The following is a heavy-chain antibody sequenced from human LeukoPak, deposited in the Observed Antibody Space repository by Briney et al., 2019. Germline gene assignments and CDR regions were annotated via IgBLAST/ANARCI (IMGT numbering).Heavy chain of an antibody. CDR1: GGSFSGHY. J-gene: IGHJ3*02. V-gene: IGHV4-34*01. Sequence: PSETLSLTCAVYGGSFSGHYWSWIRQPPGKGLEWIGEINHSGSTNYNPSLKSRVTISVDTSKNQFSLKLSSVTAADTAVYYCARENSGDAFDMWGQGTMVTVSS. CDR2: INHSGST. D-gene: IGHD1-26*01. CDR3: ARENSGDAFDM.